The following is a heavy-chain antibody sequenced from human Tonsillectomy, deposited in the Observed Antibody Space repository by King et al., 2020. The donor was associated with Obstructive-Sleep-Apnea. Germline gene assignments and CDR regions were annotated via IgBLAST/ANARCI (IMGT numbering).Heavy chain of an antibody. Sequence: VQLVESGGGVVQPGRSLRLSCASSVFTFISYGMHWVRQAPGKGLEWGALISYDGSNKYYADSVKGRFTISRDNSKNTLYLQMNSLRADDTAVYYCAKVQWVRSGGPFDYWGQGTLVTVSS. V-gene: IGHV3-30*18. CDR1: VFTFISYG. CDR2: ISYDGSNK. CDR3: AKVQWVRSGGPFDY. J-gene: IGHJ4*02. D-gene: IGHD5-12*01.